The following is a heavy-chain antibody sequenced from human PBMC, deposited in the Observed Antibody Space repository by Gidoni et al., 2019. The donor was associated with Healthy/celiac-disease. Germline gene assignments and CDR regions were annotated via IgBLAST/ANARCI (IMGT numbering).Heavy chain of an antibody. CDR3: ARPRGDIAVASYYFDY. CDR2: ISYDGSNK. D-gene: IGHD6-19*01. V-gene: IGHV3-30-3*01. Sequence: QVQLVASGGGVVQPGRSLRLSCAASGFTFSSYAMHWVRQAPGKGLEWVAVISYDGSNKYYADSVKGRFTISRDNSKNTRYLQMNSLRAEDTAVYYCARPRGDIAVASYYFDYWGQGTLVTVSS. J-gene: IGHJ4*02. CDR1: GFTFSSYA.